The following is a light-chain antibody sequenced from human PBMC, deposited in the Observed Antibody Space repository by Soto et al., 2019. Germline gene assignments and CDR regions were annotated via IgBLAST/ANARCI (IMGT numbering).Light chain of an antibody. CDR2: AAS. Sequence: DIQLTQSPSFLSASVGDRVTITCRASQGISSYLAWYQQKPGKAPKLLIYAASTLQRGVPSRFSGSGSGTEFTLTISSLQPEDFATYCCQQLNSYPITFGQGTRLEIK. V-gene: IGKV1-9*01. J-gene: IGKJ5*01. CDR3: QQLNSYPIT. CDR1: QGISSY.